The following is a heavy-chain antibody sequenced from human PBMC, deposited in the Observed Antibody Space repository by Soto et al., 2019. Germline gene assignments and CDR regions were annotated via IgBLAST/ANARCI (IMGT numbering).Heavy chain of an antibody. CDR1: GFTFSTYG. D-gene: IGHD4-17*01. CDR3: ARDQYGDKSAASDY. J-gene: IGHJ4*02. V-gene: IGHV3-48*02. Sequence: PGGSLRLSCAASGFTFSTYGMNLVRQAPGKGLECVSYISISRSTIYYADSVKGRFTISRDNDKNSLYLQMNSLRDEDTAVYYFARDQYGDKSAASDYWGQGNLVNVSS. CDR2: ISISRSTI.